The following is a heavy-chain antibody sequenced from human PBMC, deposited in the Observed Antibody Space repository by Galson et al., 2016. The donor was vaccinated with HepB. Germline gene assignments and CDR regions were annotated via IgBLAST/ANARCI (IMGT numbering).Heavy chain of an antibody. CDR1: GGSISSGGYY. Sequence: TLSLTCTVSGGSISSGGYYWNWIRQHPGKGLEWIGFISYSGSTNYSPSLESRVTMSMDASKNQFSLKLSAVTAADTAMYFCTRLTAPDTGRYSLYFDYWGQGTLVTVSS. V-gene: IGHV4-31*03. CDR3: TRLTAPDTGRYSLYFDY. CDR2: ISYSGST. D-gene: IGHD2-21*02. J-gene: IGHJ4*02.